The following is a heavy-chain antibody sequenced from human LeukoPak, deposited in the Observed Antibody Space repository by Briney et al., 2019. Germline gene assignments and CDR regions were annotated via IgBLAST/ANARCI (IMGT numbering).Heavy chain of an antibody. V-gene: IGHV1-2*02. CDR1: GYTFTGYY. D-gene: IGHD6-13*01. CDR2: INPNSGGT. CDR3: ARGEAYSSSWYGY. Sequence: GASVKVSCKASGYTFTGYYMHWVRQAPGQGLEWMGWINPNSGGTNYAQKFQGRVTMTRDTSISTAYMELSRLRSDDTAVYYCARGEAYSSSWYGYWGQGTLVTVSS. J-gene: IGHJ4*02.